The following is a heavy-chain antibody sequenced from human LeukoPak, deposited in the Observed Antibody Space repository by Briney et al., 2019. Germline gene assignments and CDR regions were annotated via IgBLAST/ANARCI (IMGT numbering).Heavy chain of an antibody. CDR2: INHSGST. Sequence: PSETLSLTCTVSGGSISSSSYYWGWIRQPPGKGLEWIGEINHSGSTNYNPSLKSRVTISVDTSKNQFSLKLSSVTAADTAVYYCAVVAGTAGTDYWGQGTLVTVSS. CDR1: GGSISSSSYY. D-gene: IGHD6-19*01. J-gene: IGHJ4*02. V-gene: IGHV4-39*07. CDR3: AVVAGTAGTDY.